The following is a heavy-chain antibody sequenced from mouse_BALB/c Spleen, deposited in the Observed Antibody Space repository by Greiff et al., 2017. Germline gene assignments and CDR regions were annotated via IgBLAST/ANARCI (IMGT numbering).Heavy chain of an antibody. CDR3: ARSGDYGSPWFAY. J-gene: IGHJ3*01. CDR2: ISYSGST. CDR1: GYSITSDYA. D-gene: IGHD1-1*01. V-gene: IGHV3-2*02. Sequence: QLQESGPGLVKPSQSLSLTCTVTGYSITSDYAWNWIRQFPGNKLEWMGYISYSGSTSYNPSLKSRISITRDTSKNQFFLQLNSVTTEDTATYYCARSGDYGSPWFAYWGQGTLVTVSA.